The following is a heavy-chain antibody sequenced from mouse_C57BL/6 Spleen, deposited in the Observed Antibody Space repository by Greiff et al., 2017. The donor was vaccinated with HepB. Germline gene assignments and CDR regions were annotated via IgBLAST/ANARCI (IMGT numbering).Heavy chain of an antibody. Sequence: EVQLVESGVGLVKPGGSLKLSCAASGFTFSDYGMHWVRQAPEKGPEWVAYISSGSSTIYYADTVKGRFTISRDNAKNTLFLQMTSLRSEDTAMYYCAREAYGSSYDFDYWGQGTTLTVSS. CDR2: ISSGSSTI. CDR3: AREAYGSSYDFDY. V-gene: IGHV5-17*01. D-gene: IGHD1-1*01. J-gene: IGHJ2*01. CDR1: GFTFSDYG.